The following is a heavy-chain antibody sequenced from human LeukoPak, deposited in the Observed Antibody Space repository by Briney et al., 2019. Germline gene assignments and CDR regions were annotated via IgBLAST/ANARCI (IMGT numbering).Heavy chain of an antibody. CDR3: ARNRVVAAPNFDY. V-gene: IGHV4-59*01. CDR2: IYYSGST. Sequence: SETLSLTCTVSGGYISSYYWSWIRQPPGKGLEWTGYIYYSGSTNCNPSLKSRVTISVDTSKNQSSLKLSSVTAADTAVYYCARNRVVAAPNFDYWGQGTLVTVSS. D-gene: IGHD2-15*01. CDR1: GGYISSYY. J-gene: IGHJ4*02.